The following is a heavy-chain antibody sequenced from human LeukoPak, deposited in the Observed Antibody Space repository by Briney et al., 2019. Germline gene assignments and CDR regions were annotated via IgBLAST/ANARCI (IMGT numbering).Heavy chain of an antibody. CDR1: GFTFSTYW. J-gene: IGHJ4*02. CDR3: ARNGGNLLFDY. Sequence: PGGSLRLSCAASGFTFSTYWMTWVRQAPGSGLEWVASIRQDGSEKYYVDSVKGRFTISRDNAKNSLSLQMNSLRAEDTAVYYCARNGGNLLFDYWGQGSLVTVSS. CDR2: IRQDGSEK. D-gene: IGHD4-23*01. V-gene: IGHV3-7*04.